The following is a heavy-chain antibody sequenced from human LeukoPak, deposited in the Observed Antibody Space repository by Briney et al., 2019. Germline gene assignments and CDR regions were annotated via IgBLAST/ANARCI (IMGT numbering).Heavy chain of an antibody. CDR1: GFXFSSYG. V-gene: IGHV3-33*01. Sequence: PGRSLRLSCAASGFXFSSYGMHWVRQAPGKGLEWVAGIWYDGSNKYYADSVKGRFTISRDNSKNTLYLQMNSLRAEDTAVYYCARETWERNYYFDYWGQGTLVTVSS. J-gene: IGHJ4*02. D-gene: IGHD1-26*01. CDR3: ARETWERNYYFDY. CDR2: IWYDGSNK.